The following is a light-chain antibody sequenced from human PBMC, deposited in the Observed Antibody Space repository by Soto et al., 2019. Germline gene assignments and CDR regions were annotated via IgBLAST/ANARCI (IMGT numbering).Light chain of an antibody. V-gene: IGLV2-11*01. CDR1: SSDVGGYNY. CDR2: DVS. CDR3: CSYAGSYTHYV. J-gene: IGLJ1*01. Sequence: QSALTQPRSVCGSPGQSVTISCTGTSSDVGGYNYVSWYQQHPGKAPKLMIYDVSERPSGVPHRFSGSKSGNTASLTISGLQAEDEADYYCCSYAGSYTHYVFGTGTKLTVL.